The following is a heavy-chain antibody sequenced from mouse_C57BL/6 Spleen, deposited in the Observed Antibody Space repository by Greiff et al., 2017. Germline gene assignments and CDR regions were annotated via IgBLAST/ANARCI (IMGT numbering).Heavy chain of an antibody. V-gene: IGHV1-64*01. CDR1: GYTFTSYW. CDR2: IHPNSGST. J-gene: IGHJ2*01. CDR3: ARYDDGYYPYYCDY. D-gene: IGHD2-3*01. Sequence: QVQLQQPGAELVKPGASVKLSCKASGYTFTSYWMHWVKQRPGQGLEWIGMIHPNSGSTNYNAKFKSKATLTVDKSSSTAYMQLSSLTSVDSAVYYCARYDDGYYPYYCDYWGQGTTLTVSS.